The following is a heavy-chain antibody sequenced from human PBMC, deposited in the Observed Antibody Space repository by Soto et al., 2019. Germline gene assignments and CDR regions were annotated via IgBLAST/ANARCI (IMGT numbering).Heavy chain of an antibody. CDR3: GRYCSGGSCHTLDYYGMDV. Sequence: SVKVSCKASGGTFRNYGIGWVRQAPGQGLEWMGGIIPVFGTTNYAQKFQGRVTITADESTSTAYIEVSSLRSEDTAMFYCGRYCSGGSCHTLDYYGMDVCGEGTTVTVS. CDR2: IIPVFGTT. D-gene: IGHD2-15*01. V-gene: IGHV1-69*13. J-gene: IGHJ6*02. CDR1: GGTFRNYG.